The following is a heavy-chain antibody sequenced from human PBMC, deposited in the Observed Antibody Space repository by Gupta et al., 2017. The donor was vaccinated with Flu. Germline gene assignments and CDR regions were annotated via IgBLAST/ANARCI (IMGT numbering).Heavy chain of an antibody. V-gene: IGHV4-59*03. J-gene: IGHJ5*02. D-gene: IGHD3-3*01. CDR3: ASSAMYGVFDP. CDR2: IDYDGTT. Sequence: SWTRLTPGKGLEWIAYIDYDGTTKYNPSLKSRVTVSIDTSKKQFSLSLNSVTAADSAVYYCASSAMYGVFDPWGQGILVTVSS.